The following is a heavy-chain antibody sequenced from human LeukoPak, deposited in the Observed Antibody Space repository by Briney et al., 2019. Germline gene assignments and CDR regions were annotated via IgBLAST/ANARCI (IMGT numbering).Heavy chain of an antibody. J-gene: IGHJ6*02. Sequence: GGSLRLSCAASGFTFSSYGMHWVRQAPGKGLEWVAVISYDGSNKYYADSVKGRFTISRDNSKNTLYLQMNSLRAEDTAVYYCAGSGVWFGELFYGMDVWGQGTTVTVSS. CDR2: ISYDGSNK. V-gene: IGHV3-33*05. CDR3: AGSGVWFGELFYGMDV. CDR1: GFTFSSYG. D-gene: IGHD3-10*01.